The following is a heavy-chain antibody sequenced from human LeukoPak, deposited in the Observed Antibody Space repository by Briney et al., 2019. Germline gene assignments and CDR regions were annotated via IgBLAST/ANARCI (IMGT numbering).Heavy chain of an antibody. CDR3: ARVAFRSSSYISGIDY. CDR2: IYSGGGT. Sequence: PGGSLRLSCPASGLTVTSNYMSWVRQAPGKGLEWVSVIYSGGGTYYADSVKGRFTISRDNSKNTLYLQMNNLRAEDTAVYYCARVAFRSSSYISGIDYWGQGTLVTVSS. J-gene: IGHJ4*02. V-gene: IGHV3-53*01. D-gene: IGHD1-20*01. CDR1: GLTVTSNY.